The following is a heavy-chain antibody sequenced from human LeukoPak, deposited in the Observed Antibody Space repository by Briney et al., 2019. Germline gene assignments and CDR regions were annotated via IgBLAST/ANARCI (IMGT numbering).Heavy chain of an antibody. J-gene: IGHJ6*02. CDR2: MNPNSGNT. CDR1: GYTFTSYD. D-gene: IGHD3-10*01. CDR3: AMVRGVIILRGKDYYYYYGMDV. Sequence: ASVKVSCKASGYTFTSYDINWVRQATGQGLEWMGWMNPNSGNTGYAQKFQGRVTMTRNTSISTAYMELSSLRSEDTAVYYCAMVRGVIILRGKDYYYYYGMDVWGQGTTVTVPS. V-gene: IGHV1-8*01.